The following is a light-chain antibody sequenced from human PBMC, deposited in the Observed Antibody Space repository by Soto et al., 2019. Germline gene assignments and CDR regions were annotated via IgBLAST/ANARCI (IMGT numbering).Light chain of an antibody. V-gene: IGKV3-15*01. CDR1: QGIISN. CDR3: QQYYDWPRT. CDR2: GAS. Sequence: ETVMTQSPVTLSVSPGERVTLSCRASQGIISNLAWYQQKRGQAPRVLIYGASTRATGVPDRFSGSGSGTEFTLTITSLQSEDSAIHYCQQYYDWPRTFGQGTNVEIK. J-gene: IGKJ1*01.